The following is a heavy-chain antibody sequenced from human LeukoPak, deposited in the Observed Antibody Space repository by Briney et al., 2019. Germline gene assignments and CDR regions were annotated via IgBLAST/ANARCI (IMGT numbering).Heavy chain of an antibody. CDR1: GFTFSIYA. CDR3: AKDTSIAMASTDY. D-gene: IGHD6-19*01. CDR2: LSGSAIRT. Sequence: GGSLRLSCAASGFTFSIYAMSWVRQAPGKGLEWVSTLSGSAIRTDYADSVKGRFTISRDNSKDTLYLQMNSLRAEDTAVYYCAKDTSIAMASTDYWGQGTLVTLSS. J-gene: IGHJ4*02. V-gene: IGHV3-23*01.